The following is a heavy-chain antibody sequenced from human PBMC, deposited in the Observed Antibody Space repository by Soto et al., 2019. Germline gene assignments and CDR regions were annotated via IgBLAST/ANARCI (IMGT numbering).Heavy chain of an antibody. J-gene: IGHJ6*03. CDR2: IYYTGST. CDR1: RGSISNNY. Sequence: SDSLSLTCPVPRGSISNNYRSWLRQPPGKGLEWIGNIYYTGSTNYNPSLKSRVTISVDTSKNQFSLKLTSVTAADTAVYYCARDSPRRDHHYYHMDVWGKGTTVS. V-gene: IGHV4-59*07. CDR3: ARDSPRRDHHYYHMDV. D-gene: IGHD2-21*01.